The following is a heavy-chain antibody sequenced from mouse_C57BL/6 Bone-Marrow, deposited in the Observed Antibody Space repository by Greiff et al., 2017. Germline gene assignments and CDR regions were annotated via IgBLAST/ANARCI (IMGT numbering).Heavy chain of an antibody. D-gene: IGHD1-1*01. Sequence: EVQGVESGGGLVQPGGSLKLSCAASGFTFSDYYMYWVRQTPEKRLEWVAYISNGGGSTYYPDTVKGRFTISRDNAKNTLYLQMSRLKSEDTAMYYCARHYYGTMDYWGQGTSVTVSS. CDR1: GFTFSDYY. CDR3: ARHYYGTMDY. CDR2: ISNGGGST. J-gene: IGHJ4*01. V-gene: IGHV5-12*01.